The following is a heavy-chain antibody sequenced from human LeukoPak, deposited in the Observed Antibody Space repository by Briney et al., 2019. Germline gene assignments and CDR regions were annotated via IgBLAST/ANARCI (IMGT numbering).Heavy chain of an antibody. Sequence: GGSLRLSCAASGFTVSSNYMSWVRQAPGKGLEWVSAISGSGGSTYYADSVKGRFTISRDNSKNTLYLQMNSLRAEDTAVYYCARGGSYGGYHSYWGQGTLATVSS. V-gene: IGHV3-23*01. CDR1: GFTVSSNY. CDR3: ARGGSYGGYHSY. CDR2: ISGSGGST. D-gene: IGHD4-23*01. J-gene: IGHJ4*02.